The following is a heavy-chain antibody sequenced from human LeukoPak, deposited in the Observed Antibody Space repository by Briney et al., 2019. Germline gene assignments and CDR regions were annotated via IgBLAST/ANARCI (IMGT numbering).Heavy chain of an antibody. CDR3: ATTRPETYYDFWSGPTGWFDP. CDR1: GYTFTSYG. CDR2: IIPIFGTA. D-gene: IGHD3-3*01. Sequence: ASVKVSCKASGYTFTSYGISWVRQAPGQGLEWMGGIIPIFGTANYAQKFQGRVTITADESTSTAYMELSSLRSEDTAVYYCATTRPETYYDFWSGPTGWFDPWGQGTLVTVSS. J-gene: IGHJ5*02. V-gene: IGHV1-69*13.